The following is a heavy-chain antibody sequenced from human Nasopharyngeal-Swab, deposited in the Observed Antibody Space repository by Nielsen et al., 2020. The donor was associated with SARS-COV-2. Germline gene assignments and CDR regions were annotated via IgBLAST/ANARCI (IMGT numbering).Heavy chain of an antibody. CDR3: ARGSGDGVVDY. Sequence: ETLSLTCAASGFTFSSYDMHWVRQATGKGLEWVSAIGTAGDPYYPGSVKGRFTISRENAKNSLYLQMNSLRAGDTAVYYCARGSGDGVVDYWGQGTLVTVSS. CDR1: GFTFSSYD. V-gene: IGHV3-13*05. J-gene: IGHJ4*02. D-gene: IGHD1-26*01. CDR2: IGTAGDP.